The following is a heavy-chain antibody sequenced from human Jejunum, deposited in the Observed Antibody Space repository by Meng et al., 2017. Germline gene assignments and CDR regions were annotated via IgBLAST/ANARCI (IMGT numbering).Heavy chain of an antibody. J-gene: IGHJ2*01. CDR3: AGADYVRYFDL. D-gene: IGHD3-10*02. CDR1: GGSIDSNNW. CDR2: DKYSGGN. V-gene: IGHV4-4*02. Sequence: QVQLQESGPGLVKPSETLSLTCSVSGGSIDSNNWWTRFLQPPGQGREWIGEDKYSGGNTYNPSPLIRVTILKVDTKNRFSPMLHSVTAAATAIVYCAGADYVRYFDLWGRGTLVTVSS.